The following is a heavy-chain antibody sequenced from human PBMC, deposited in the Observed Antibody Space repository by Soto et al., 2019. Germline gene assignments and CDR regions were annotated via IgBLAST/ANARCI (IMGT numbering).Heavy chain of an antibody. Sequence: QVQLVESGGGVVQPGRSLRLSCAASGFTFSRYGMHWVRQVPGKGLEWVAVISYDSINKYYADSVRGRFTISRDNSKNTVFLQMNSLRPEDTAVYYCAKDHSSRWPTVDYWGQGTLVTVSS. CDR2: ISYDSINK. CDR1: GFTFSRYG. D-gene: IGHD6-13*01. CDR3: AKDHSSRWPTVDY. J-gene: IGHJ4*02. V-gene: IGHV3-30*18.